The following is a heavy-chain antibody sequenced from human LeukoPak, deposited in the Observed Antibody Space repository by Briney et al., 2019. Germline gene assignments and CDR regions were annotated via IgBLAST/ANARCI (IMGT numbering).Heavy chain of an antibody. D-gene: IGHD3-10*01. CDR1: GFTFSSYS. CDR2: ISYDGSNK. Sequence: GGSLRLSCAASGFTFSSYSMNWVRQAPGKGLEWVAVISYDGSNKYYADSVKGRFTISRDNSKNTLYLQMNSLRAEDTAVYYCAKGGCYGSGSYYERCGMDVWGQGTTVTVSS. V-gene: IGHV3-30*18. CDR3: AKGGCYGSGSYYERCGMDV. J-gene: IGHJ6*02.